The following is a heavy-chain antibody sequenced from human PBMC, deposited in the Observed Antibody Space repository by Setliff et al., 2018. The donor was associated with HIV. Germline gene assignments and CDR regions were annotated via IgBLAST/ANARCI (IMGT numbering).Heavy chain of an antibody. CDR1: GNTLTELS. Sequence: ASVKVSCKVHGNTLTELSMHWVRQAPGKGLEWLGGFDPEDGDTIYAQQFQGRVTLTEDTSTETAYMELNGLKFDDTAVYYCARRTDSSGWPFDSWGRGTLVTVSS. CDR2: FDPEDGDT. J-gene: IGHJ4*02. V-gene: IGHV1-24*01. D-gene: IGHD6-19*01. CDR3: ARRTDSSGWPFDS.